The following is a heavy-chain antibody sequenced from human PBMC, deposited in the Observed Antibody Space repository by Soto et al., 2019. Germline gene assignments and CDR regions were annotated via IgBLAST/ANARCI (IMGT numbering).Heavy chain of an antibody. CDR3: ARVDSIGFLDY. Sequence: SETLSLTCTVSGGSISSTSYYWGWIRQPPGKGLEWIGHIYYTGNTYYNPSLKSRVTISVDTSKNQFSLKLSSVTAADTAVFYCARVDSIGFLDYWGQGALVTVSS. J-gene: IGHJ4*02. CDR2: IYYTGNT. D-gene: IGHD3-22*01. CDR1: GGSISSTSYY. V-gene: IGHV4-39*01.